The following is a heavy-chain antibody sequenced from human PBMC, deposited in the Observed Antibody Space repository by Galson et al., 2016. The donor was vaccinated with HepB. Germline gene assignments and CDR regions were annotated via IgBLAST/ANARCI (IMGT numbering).Heavy chain of an antibody. CDR1: GHTSSSYA. CDR3: ARVIVDYYVMDV. V-gene: IGHV1-3*01. J-gene: IGHJ6*02. CDR2: INVGNGKT. Sequence: SVKVSCKASGHTSSSYALHWVRQAPGQRLEWMGWINVGNGKTKYSQKFQDRVTITRDTSASTAYMELSSLRSEDTAVYFCARVIVDYYVMDVWGQGTTVTVSS. D-gene: IGHD2-21*01.